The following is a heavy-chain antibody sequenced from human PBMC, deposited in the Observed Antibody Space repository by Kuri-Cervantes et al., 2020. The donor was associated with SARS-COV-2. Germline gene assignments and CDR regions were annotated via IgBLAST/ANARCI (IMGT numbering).Heavy chain of an antibody. D-gene: IGHD3-22*01. CDR3: AKRYYYDSKADP. CDR1: GFTFSSYA. CDR2: ISGSGGST. V-gene: IGHV3-23*01. J-gene: IGHJ5*02. Sequence: GESLKISCAASGFTFSSYAMSWVRQAPGKGLEWVSAISGSGGSTCYADSVKGRFTISRDNSKNTLYLQMNSLRAEDTAVYYCAKRYYYDSKADPWGQGTLVTVSS.